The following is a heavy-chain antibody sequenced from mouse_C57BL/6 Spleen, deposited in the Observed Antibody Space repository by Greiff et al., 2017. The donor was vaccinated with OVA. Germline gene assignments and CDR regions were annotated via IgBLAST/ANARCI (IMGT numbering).Heavy chain of an antibody. CDR2: IHPNSGST. J-gene: IGHJ4*01. Sequence: QVQLQQPGAELVKPGASVKLSCKASGYTFTSYWMHWVKQRPGQGLELIGMIHPNSGSTNYNEKFKSKATLTVDKSSSTAYMQLSSLTSEDSAVYYCASPSLGTSRDAMDYWGQGTSVTVSS. V-gene: IGHV1-64*01. CDR1: GYTFTSYW. D-gene: IGHD3-3*01. CDR3: ASPSLGTSRDAMDY.